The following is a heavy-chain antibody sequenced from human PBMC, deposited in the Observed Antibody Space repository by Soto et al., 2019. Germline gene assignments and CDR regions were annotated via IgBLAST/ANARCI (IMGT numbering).Heavy chain of an antibody. Sequence: GESLKISCKGSGYRFTSYWIGWVRPLPRKGLEWVGIIYPGDSDTRYSPSFQGQVTISADKSISTAYLQWSSLKASDTAMYYCARGAVACTQIAPLAMDVWGQGTTVTVSS. J-gene: IGHJ6*02. D-gene: IGHD6-19*01. CDR3: ARGAVACTQIAPLAMDV. V-gene: IGHV5-51*01. CDR2: IYPGDSDT. CDR1: GYRFTSYW.